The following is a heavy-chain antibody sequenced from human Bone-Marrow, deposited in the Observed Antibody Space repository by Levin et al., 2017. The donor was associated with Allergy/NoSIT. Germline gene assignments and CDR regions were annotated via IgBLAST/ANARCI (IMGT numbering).Heavy chain of an antibody. V-gene: IGHV3-11*01. D-gene: IGHD5-18*01. J-gene: IGHJ2*01. CDR2: ITMSANSM. Sequence: TGGSLRLSCEASGFTLTDYYMSWIRQAPGKGLEWVSYITMSANSMYYADSVRGRFTISRDKDKNSLYLQMNTLRAEDTAVYYCARAYSYGPRADWYFDLWGRGTLVTVSS. CDR3: ARAYSYGPRADWYFDL. CDR1: GFTLTDYY.